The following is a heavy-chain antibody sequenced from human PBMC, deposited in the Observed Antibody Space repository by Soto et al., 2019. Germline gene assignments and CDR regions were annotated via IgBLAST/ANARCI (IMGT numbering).Heavy chain of an antibody. V-gene: IGHV1-18*04. Sequence: SVKVACKASGYTFTSYGISWVRQAPGQGLEWMGWISAYNGNTNYAQKLQGRVTMTTDTSTSTAYMELRSLRYDDTAVYYCAREHAWRSSGFDPWGQGTVDTVSS. J-gene: IGHJ5*02. CDR2: ISAYNGNT. D-gene: IGHD6-6*01. CDR1: GYTFTSYG. CDR3: AREHAWRSSGFDP.